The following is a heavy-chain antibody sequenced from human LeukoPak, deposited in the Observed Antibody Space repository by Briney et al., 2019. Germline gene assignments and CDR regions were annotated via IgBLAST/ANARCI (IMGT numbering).Heavy chain of an antibody. J-gene: IGHJ4*02. CDR1: GGSFSGYS. CDR3: ARGLRIRAFDY. CDR2: ITHNGST. Sequence: SETLSLTCAVYGGSFSGYSLSWIRQPPGKGLEWIGEITHNGSTKYNPSLKSRDTISVDMSKNQFSLKLSSVTAADTAVYYCARGLRIRAFDYWGQGTLVTVSS. D-gene: IGHD5-18*01. V-gene: IGHV4-34*01.